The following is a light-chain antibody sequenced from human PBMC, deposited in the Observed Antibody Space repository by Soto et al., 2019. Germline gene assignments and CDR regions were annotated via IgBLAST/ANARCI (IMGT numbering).Light chain of an antibody. CDR1: QTVTSY. J-gene: IGKJ1*01. CDR2: AAS. Sequence: DVQMTQSPSSLSASVGDSLTLTCRASQTVTSYLNWYQQKPGKAPKLLIYAASTLQSGVPSRFSGSGSGTEFTLTIISLQPEDFATYYCQQSYRLPKTFGRGTKV. V-gene: IGKV1-39*01. CDR3: QQSYRLPKT.